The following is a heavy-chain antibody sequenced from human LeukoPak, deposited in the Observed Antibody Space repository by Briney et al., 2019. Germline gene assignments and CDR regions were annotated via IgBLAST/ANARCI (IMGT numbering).Heavy chain of an antibody. J-gene: IGHJ4*02. Sequence: ASVKVSCKASGYTFTRYGISWVRQAPGQGLEWMGWISAYNGNTNYAQKLQGRVTMTTDTSTSTAYMELRSLRSDDTAVYYCARGQGDLTTVTPPNYWGQGTLVTVSS. D-gene: IGHD4-17*01. CDR1: GYTFTRYG. CDR3: ARGQGDLTTVTPPNY. V-gene: IGHV1-18*01. CDR2: ISAYNGNT.